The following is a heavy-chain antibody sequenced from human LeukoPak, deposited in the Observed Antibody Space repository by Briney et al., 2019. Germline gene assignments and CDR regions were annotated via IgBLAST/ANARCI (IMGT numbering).Heavy chain of an antibody. CDR3: ARHRGYGGNSDFDS. Sequence: GESLNISCKASGYIFSNYWITWVRQMPGKGLEWMGRIDPSDSYTNYSPSFQGHVTISADKSINTAYLQWSSLKASDTAMYYCARHRGYGGNSDFDSWGQGTLVTVSS. D-gene: IGHD4-23*01. CDR2: IDPSDSYT. CDR1: GYIFSNYW. J-gene: IGHJ4*02. V-gene: IGHV5-10-1*01.